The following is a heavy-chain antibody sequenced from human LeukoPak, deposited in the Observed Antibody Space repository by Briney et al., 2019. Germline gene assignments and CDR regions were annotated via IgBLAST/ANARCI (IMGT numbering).Heavy chain of an antibody. CDR3: ATGRYCSSTNCPYDY. Sequence: GGSLRLSCAASGFTFSTYAMTWVRQAPGKGLEWVSAINDNGGRTYYADSVKGRFTISRDNSRNTLYLQMNSLSAEDTAVYYCATGRYCSSTNCPYDYWGQGTLVTVSS. V-gene: IGHV3-23*01. CDR1: GFTFSTYA. J-gene: IGHJ4*02. CDR2: INDNGGRT. D-gene: IGHD2-2*01.